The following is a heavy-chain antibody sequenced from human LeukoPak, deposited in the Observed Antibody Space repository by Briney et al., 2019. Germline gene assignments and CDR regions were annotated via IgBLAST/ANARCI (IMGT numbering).Heavy chain of an antibody. CDR3: AKSSRPVTAMAFFDY. J-gene: IGHJ4*02. D-gene: IGHD5-18*01. CDR1: GITFSSYG. V-gene: IGHV3-23*01. Sequence: GGTLRLSCAASGITFSSYGMSWVRQAPGKGLEWVSSISSTGGTTYYADSVKGRFTISRDNSKNTLYLQMKSLRAEDTAVYYCAKSSRPVTAMAFFDYWGQGTLVTVSS. CDR2: ISSTGGTT.